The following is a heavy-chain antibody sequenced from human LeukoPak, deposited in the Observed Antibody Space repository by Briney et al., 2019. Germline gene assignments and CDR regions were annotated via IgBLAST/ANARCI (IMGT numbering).Heavy chain of an antibody. CDR3: AKPPPDSSSWLFDY. CDR1: GFTFSTYA. V-gene: IGHV3-23*01. CDR2: ISGDGGIR. J-gene: IGHJ4*02. D-gene: IGHD6-13*01. Sequence: GGSLRLSCAASGFTFSTYAMRWVRQAPGKGLEWVSTISGDGGIRYYADSVKGRFTISRDNSKNTLDLQMNNLRVEDTALYYCAKPPPDSSSWLFDYWGQGTLVTVSS.